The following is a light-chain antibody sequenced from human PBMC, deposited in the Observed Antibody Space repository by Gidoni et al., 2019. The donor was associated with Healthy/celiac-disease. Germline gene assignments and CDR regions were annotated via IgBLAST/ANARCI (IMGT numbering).Light chain of an antibody. CDR3: QHWNT. V-gene: IGKV1-5*03. J-gene: IGKJ2*01. CDR1: QSNSSW. CDR2: KAS. Sequence: DIQMTQSPSTLSASVGDRVTITCRASQSNSSWLDWYQQKPGKAPKLLIYKASSLESGVPSRFSGSGSGTEFTLTISSLQPDDFATYYCQHWNTFGQGTKLEIK.